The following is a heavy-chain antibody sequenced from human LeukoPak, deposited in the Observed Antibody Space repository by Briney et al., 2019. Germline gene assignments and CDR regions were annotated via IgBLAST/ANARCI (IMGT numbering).Heavy chain of an antibody. V-gene: IGHV3-74*01. J-gene: IGHJ6*03. CDR2: INSDGSTT. CDR3: GRVVPAAMGYYYQYMDV. CDR1: GFTFSSYC. Sequence: GGSLRLSCAASGFTFSSYCMHWVRQAPGKGLVWVSRINSDGSTTNYADSAKGRFTISRDNAKNTLYLQMNSPRAEDTAVYYCGRVVPAAMGYYYQYMDVWGKGTTVTLSS. D-gene: IGHD2-2*01.